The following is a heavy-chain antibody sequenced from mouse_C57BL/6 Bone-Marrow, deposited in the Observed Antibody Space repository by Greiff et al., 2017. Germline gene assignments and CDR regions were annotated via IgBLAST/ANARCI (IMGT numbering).Heavy chain of an antibody. CDR1: GFTFSDYG. D-gene: IGHD1-1*01. J-gene: IGHJ2*01. Sequence: EVQRVESGGGLVKPGGSLKLSCAASGFTFSDYGMHWVRQAPEKGLEWVAYISSGSSTIYYAATVKGRFTISRDNAKNTLFLQMTSLRSEDTAMYYCARPHYYGSIFDYWGQGTTLTVSS. CDR2: ISSGSSTI. V-gene: IGHV5-17*01. CDR3: ARPHYYGSIFDY.